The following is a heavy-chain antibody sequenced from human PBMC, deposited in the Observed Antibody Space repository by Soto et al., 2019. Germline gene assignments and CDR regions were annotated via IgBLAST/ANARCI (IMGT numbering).Heavy chain of an antibody. Sequence: EVQLVETGGGLVQPGGSLRLSCAASGFNVSYNYISWVRKPPGQGLEWVSVIFYGGTTYYAESVKGRFTIARDNSKNMVYLQMNSRRVEDTAVYYCGSIAVAEGFDPWGQGTLVTFAS. CDR2: IFYGGTT. V-gene: IGHV3-53*02. CDR1: GFNVSYNY. J-gene: IGHJ5*02. D-gene: IGHD6-19*01. CDR3: GSIAVAEGFDP.